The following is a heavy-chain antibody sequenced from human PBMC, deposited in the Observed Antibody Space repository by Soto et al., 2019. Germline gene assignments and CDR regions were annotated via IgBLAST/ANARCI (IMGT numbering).Heavy chain of an antibody. V-gene: IGHV4-4*02. J-gene: IGHJ6*02. CDR2: IYHSGST. CDR3: AKVGIVGANGMDV. Sequence: QVQLQESGPGLVKPSGTLSLTCAVSGGSISSSNWWSWVRQPPGKGLEWIGEIYHSGSTNYNPSLKSRVTSAVDKSKNQFSLKLSSVTAADTGVYYCAKVGIVGANGMDVWGQGTTVTVSS. D-gene: IGHD1-26*01. CDR1: GGSISSSNW.